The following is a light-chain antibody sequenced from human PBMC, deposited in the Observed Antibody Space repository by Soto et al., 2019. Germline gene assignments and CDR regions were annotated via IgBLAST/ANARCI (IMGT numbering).Light chain of an antibody. CDR1: QSISSW. CDR2: DAS. CDR3: QPYNSYWT. Sequence: DIQMTQSPSTLSASVGDRVTITCRASQSISSWLAWYQQKPGKAPKLLIYDASSLESGVPSRFSGSGSGTEFILTISSLQPDDFATYYCQPYNSYWTFGQGTKVEIK. J-gene: IGKJ1*01. V-gene: IGKV1-5*01.